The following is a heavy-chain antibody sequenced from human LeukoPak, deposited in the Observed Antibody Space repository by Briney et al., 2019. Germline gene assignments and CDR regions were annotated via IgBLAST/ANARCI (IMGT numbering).Heavy chain of an antibody. J-gene: IGHJ6*03. CDR3: AREDYGDYGYYYYYYMDV. V-gene: IGHV4-59*12. D-gene: IGHD4-17*01. CDR2: IYYSGST. CDR1: GGSISSYY. Sequence: PSETLSLTCTVSGGSISSYYWSWIRQPPGKGLEWIGYIYYSGSTNYNPSLKSRVTMSVDTSKNQFSLKLSSVTAADTAVYYCAREDYGDYGYYYYYYMDVWGKGTTVTVSS.